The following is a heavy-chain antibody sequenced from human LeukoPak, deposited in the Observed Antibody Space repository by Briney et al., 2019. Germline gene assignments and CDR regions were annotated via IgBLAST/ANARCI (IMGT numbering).Heavy chain of an antibody. CDR3: ARARRRTTVETAHYFDY. V-gene: IGHV3-7*01. CDR1: GFTSSSYW. CDR2: INQDGSEK. J-gene: IGHJ4*02. D-gene: IGHD4-17*01. Sequence: PGGSLRLSCAGSGFTSSSYWMTWVRQAPGKGLEWVANINQDGSEKYYVDSVKGRFTISRDNAKNSLYLQMNSLRAEVTAVYYCARARRRTTVETAHYFDYWGQGTLVTVSS.